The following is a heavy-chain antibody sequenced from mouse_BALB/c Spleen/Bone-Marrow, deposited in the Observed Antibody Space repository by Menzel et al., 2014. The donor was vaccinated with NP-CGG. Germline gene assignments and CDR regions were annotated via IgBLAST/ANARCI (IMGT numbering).Heavy chain of an antibody. Sequence: QVQLQQSVAELARPGASVKLSCKASGYTFTSYWMQWVKQRPGQGLEWIGAIYPGDGYTRYTQKFKGKATLTADKSSSTAYMQLSSLASEGSAVYHCAKKNGNFDYWGQVATLAVSS. CDR1: GYTFTSYW. J-gene: IGHJ2*01. CDR3: AKKNGNFDY. V-gene: IGHV1-87*01. D-gene: IGHD2-1*01. CDR2: IYPGDGYT.